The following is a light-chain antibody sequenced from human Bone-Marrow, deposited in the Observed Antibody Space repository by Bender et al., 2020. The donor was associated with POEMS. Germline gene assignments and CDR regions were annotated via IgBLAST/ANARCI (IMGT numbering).Light chain of an antibody. J-gene: IGLJ3*02. V-gene: IGLV2-14*03. CDR2: DVS. CDR3: SSYTSTTLGV. Sequence: QSALTQPASVSGSPGQSITIPCTGTNSDVGGYNYVSWYQQHPGKVPKLMVYDVSYRPSGVSNRFSGSKSGNTASLTISGLQAEDEAVYYCSSYTSTTLGVFGGGTKLTVL. CDR1: NSDVGGYNY.